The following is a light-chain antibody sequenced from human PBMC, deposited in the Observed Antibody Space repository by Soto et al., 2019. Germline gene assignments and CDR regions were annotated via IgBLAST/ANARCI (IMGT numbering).Light chain of an antibody. CDR1: QGISNY. J-gene: IGKJ4*01. V-gene: IGKV1-27*01. Sequence: IQMTHSPSSLSASVLYRVTITFLASQGISNYLAWYQQKPGKVPKLLIYAASTLQSGVPSRFSGSGSGTDYTLIISSLQPDDFATYYCQQSYSTPLTFGGGTKVDIK. CDR2: AAS. CDR3: QQSYSTPLT.